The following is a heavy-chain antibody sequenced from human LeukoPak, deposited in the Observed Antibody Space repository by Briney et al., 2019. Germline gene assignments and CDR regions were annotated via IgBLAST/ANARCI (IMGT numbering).Heavy chain of an antibody. Sequence: PGRSLRLSCAASGFTFSSYGMHWVRQAPGKGLEWVAVISYDGSNKYYADSVKGRFTISRDNSKNTLYLQMNSLRAEDTAVYYCAKDFSRMVRGRYIDYWGQGTLVTVSS. CDR1: GFTFSSYG. J-gene: IGHJ4*02. CDR3: AKDFSRMVRGRYIDY. CDR2: ISYDGSNK. D-gene: IGHD3-10*01. V-gene: IGHV3-30*18.